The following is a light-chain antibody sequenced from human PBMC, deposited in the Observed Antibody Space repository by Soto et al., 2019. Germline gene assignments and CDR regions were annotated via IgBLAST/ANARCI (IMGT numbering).Light chain of an antibody. CDR3: QQTYSSPWT. CDR1: QSISTH. J-gene: IGKJ1*01. V-gene: IGKV1-39*01. Sequence: DIQMTQSPSSLSASVGDRVIITCRASQSISTHLNWYQQKPGQAPNLLIYGESSLQIGVPSRFSGSGSGTDFTLTIRSLQPEDFATYYCQQTYSSPWTFGQGTKEEI. CDR2: GES.